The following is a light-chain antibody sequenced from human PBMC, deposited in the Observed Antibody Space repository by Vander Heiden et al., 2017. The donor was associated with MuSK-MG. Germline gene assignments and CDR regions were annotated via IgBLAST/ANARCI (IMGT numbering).Light chain of an antibody. CDR3: HQDYTWPCT. V-gene: IGKV3-15*01. Sequence: VLTQPTLTLSASPGEAAALSCRASQSVTNNLAWYQQKAGQAPRLLIYGASIRATGLPARFSGSGSVTEFTLTISNVQFEDFAVYYCHQDYTWPCTFGQGTKVDIK. CDR1: QSVTNN. CDR2: GAS. J-gene: IGKJ2*02.